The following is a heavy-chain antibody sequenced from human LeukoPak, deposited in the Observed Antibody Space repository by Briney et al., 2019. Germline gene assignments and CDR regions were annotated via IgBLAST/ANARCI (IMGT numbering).Heavy chain of an antibody. CDR1: GYTFTGYY. CDR3: ARDRMQQLVEGY. Sequence: ASVTVSCKASGYTFTGYYMHWVRQAPGQGLEWMGWINPNSGGTNYAQKFQGRVTMTRDTSISTACMELSRLRSDDTAVYFCARDRMQQLVEGYWGQGTLVTVSS. CDR2: INPNSGGT. J-gene: IGHJ4*02. D-gene: IGHD6-13*01. V-gene: IGHV1-2*02.